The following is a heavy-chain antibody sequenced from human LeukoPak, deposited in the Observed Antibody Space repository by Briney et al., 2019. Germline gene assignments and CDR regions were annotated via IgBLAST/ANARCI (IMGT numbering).Heavy chain of an antibody. CDR2: INHSGST. CDR3: ASEYCTSSTCRFDS. V-gene: IGHV4-38-2*02. Sequence: SETLSLTCTVSGYSISSGYYWGWIRQPPGKGLEWIGEINHSGSTNYNPSLKSRVTISLDTSRNQFSLKLTSVTAADTALYYCASEYCTSSTCRFDSWGQGTLVTVSS. CDR1: GYSISSGYY. J-gene: IGHJ4*02. D-gene: IGHD2-8*01.